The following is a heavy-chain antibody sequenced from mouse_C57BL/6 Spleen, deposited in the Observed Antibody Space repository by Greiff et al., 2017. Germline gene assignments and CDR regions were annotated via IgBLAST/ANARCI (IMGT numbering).Heavy chain of an antibody. CDR3: ARHVYYYAMDY. J-gene: IGHJ4*01. Sequence: QVQLQQSGAELVRPGTSVKVSCKASGYAFTNYLIEWVKQRPGQGLEWIGVINPGSGGTNYNEKFKGKATLTADKSSSTAYMQLSSLTSEDSAVXFCARHVYYYAMDYWGQGTSVTVSS. V-gene: IGHV1-54*01. CDR1: GYAFTNYL. CDR2: INPGSGGT.